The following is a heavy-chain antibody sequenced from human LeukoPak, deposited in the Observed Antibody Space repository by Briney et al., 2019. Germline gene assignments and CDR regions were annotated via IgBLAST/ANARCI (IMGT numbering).Heavy chain of an antibody. CDR1: GYTFTSYG. D-gene: IGHD5-12*01. CDR2: ISAYNGNT. V-gene: IGHV1-18*04. Sequence: ASVKVSCKASGYTFTSYGISWVRQAPGQGLEWMGWISAYNGNTNYAQKLQGRVTMTTDTSTSTAYMELRSLRSDDTAVYYCARVGGYSGYEDYYYYYGMDVWGKGTTVTVSS. CDR3: ARVGGYSGYEDYYYYYGMDV. J-gene: IGHJ6*04.